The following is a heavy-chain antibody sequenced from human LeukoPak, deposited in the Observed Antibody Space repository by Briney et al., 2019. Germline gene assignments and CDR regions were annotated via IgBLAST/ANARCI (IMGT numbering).Heavy chain of an antibody. CDR1: GGSISSYY. CDR2: IYYSGST. J-gene: IGHJ4*02. D-gene: IGHD1-26*01. Sequence: LETLSLTCTVSGGSISSYYWSWIRQPPGKGLEWIGYIYYSGSTNYNPSLKSRVTISVDTSKNQFSMKLSSVTAADTPVYYCARRVGARFDYWGQGTLVTVSS. CDR3: ARRVGARFDY. V-gene: IGHV4-59*01.